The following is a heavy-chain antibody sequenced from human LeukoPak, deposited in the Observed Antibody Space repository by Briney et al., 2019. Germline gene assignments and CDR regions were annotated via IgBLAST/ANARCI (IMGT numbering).Heavy chain of an antibody. V-gene: IGHV4-39*07. CDR3: ARASAGGVHVFDI. D-gene: IGHD3-16*01. CDR2: IYNSEST. J-gene: IGHJ3*02. Sequence: SETLSLTCTVSGGSISSSSYYWGWIRQPPGKGLEWIGSIYNSESTYYNPSLKSRATISLDTPANQFSLKLSSVTAADTAVYYCARASAGGVHVFDIWGQGTMVTVSS. CDR1: GGSISSSSYY.